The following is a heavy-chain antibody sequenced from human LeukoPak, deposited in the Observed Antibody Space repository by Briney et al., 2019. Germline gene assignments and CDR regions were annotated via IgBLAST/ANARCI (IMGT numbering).Heavy chain of an antibody. V-gene: IGHV3-30*03. CDR2: ISYDGSNK. CDR1: GFTFSNAW. J-gene: IGHJ4*02. Sequence: GGSLRLSCAASGFTFSNAWMSWVRQAPGKGLEWVAVISYDGSNKYYADSVKGRFTISRDNSKNTLYLQMNSLRAEDTAVYYCARSVVAATRADFDYWGQGTLVTVSS. CDR3: ARSVVAATRADFDY. D-gene: IGHD2-15*01.